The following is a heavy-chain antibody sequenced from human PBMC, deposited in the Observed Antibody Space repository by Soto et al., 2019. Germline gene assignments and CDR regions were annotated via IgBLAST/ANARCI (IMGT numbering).Heavy chain of an antibody. V-gene: IGHV3-7*01. CDR2: IDQDGSEK. CDR3: VCGGNFFVY. J-gene: IGHJ4*02. D-gene: IGHD3-16*01. Sequence: ESGGGLVQPGGSLRLSCAVSGFIFSTYWMTWARQPPGKGLEWVANIDQDGSEKYYLDSVRGRFTISRDNAKNSLYLQMNSLRAEDTAVYYCVCGGNFFVYWGQGTLVTVSP. CDR1: GFIFSTYW.